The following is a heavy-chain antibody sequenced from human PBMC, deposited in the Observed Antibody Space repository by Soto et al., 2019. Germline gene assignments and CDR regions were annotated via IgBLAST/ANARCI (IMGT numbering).Heavy chain of an antibody. D-gene: IGHD2-21*01. CDR1: GYTFTSYY. V-gene: IGHV1-46*01. Sequence: QVQLVQSGAEVKKPGASVKVSCKASGYTFTSYYMHWVRQAPGQGLEWMGIINPSGGSTSYAQKFQGRVTMTRDTSTSTVYMELSSLRSEDTAVYYCARALVPSSSRYYGMDVWGQGTTVTVSS. J-gene: IGHJ6*02. CDR2: INPSGGST. CDR3: ARALVPSSSRYYGMDV.